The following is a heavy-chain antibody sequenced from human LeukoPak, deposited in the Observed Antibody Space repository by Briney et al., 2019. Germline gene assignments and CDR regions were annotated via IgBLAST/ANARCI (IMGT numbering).Heavy chain of an antibody. CDR2: ISGDGSIT. J-gene: IGHJ4*02. V-gene: IGHV3-74*01. CDR3: ARNNGPTLEQLPFDY. Sequence: GGSLRLSCAASGFTFSRYWMHWVRQAPGKGLVWISCISGDGSITRYADSVKGRSTISKDNAENTVYLQMSSLRAEDTAVYYCARNNGPTLEQLPFDYWGQGTLVTVSS. CDR1: GFTFSRYW. D-gene: IGHD1-26*01.